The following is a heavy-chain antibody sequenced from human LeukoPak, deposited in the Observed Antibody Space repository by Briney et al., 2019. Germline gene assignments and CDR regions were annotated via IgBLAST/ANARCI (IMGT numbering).Heavy chain of an antibody. J-gene: IGHJ5*02. Sequence: GGSLRLSCAASGFTFSSYSIDWVRQAPGKGLEWPSYISSSSSTIYFADSVKGRFTISRDNAKNSAYLHMNSLRAEDTAVYYCARDLGYGALDPWGQGTLVTVSS. CDR1: GFTFSSYS. D-gene: IGHD4-17*01. CDR2: ISSSSSTI. V-gene: IGHV3-48*04. CDR3: ARDLGYGALDP.